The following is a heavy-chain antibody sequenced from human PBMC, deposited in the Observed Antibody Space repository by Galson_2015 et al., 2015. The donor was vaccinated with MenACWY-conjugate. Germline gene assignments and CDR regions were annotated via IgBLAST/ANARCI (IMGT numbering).Heavy chain of an antibody. J-gene: IGHJ6*02. CDR1: GFTVSSNY. D-gene: IGHD3-16*01. CDR2: ISGSDGST. CDR3: AKGGSGYYYYGMDV. Sequence: SLRLSCAASGFTVSSNYMSWVRQAPGKGLEWASAISGSDGSTYYADSVKGRFAISRDNLKNTLYLQMTSLRAEDTAVYYCAKGGSGYYYYGMDVWGQGTTVTVSS. V-gene: IGHV3-23*01.